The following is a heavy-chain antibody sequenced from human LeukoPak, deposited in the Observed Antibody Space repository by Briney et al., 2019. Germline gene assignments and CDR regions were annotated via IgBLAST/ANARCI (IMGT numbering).Heavy chain of an antibody. J-gene: IGHJ5*02. Sequence: SETLSLTCTVSGDSFSTFSWSWIRQPPGMGLEWIGYIQASRDTKYSPALKSRVTISLDPSKNQFSLNLRSVTAADTAVYYCARLVRAWNDHFDPWGQGTLVTVSS. D-gene: IGHD1-1*01. CDR1: GDSFSTFS. V-gene: IGHV4-4*09. CDR3: ARLVRAWNDHFDP. CDR2: IQASRDT.